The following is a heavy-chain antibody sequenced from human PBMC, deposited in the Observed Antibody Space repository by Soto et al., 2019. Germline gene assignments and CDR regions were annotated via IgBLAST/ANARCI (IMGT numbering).Heavy chain of an antibody. J-gene: IGHJ6*02. CDR3: AREGASGFGMDV. V-gene: IGHV4-4*07. CDR2: IYTSGTT. Sequence: SETLALTCNVSGGSIRSYYWSWIRQPSGKALEWIGRIYTSGTTNYNPSLKSRVTMLVDTSKNQFSLKLSSVTAADTAVYYCAREGASGFGMDVWGQGTTVTVSS. D-gene: IGHD6-25*01. CDR1: GGSIRSYY.